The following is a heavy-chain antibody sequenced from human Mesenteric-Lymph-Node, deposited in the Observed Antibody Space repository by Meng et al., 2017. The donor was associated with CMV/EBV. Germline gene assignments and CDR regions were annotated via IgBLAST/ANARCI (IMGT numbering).Heavy chain of an antibody. CDR1: GFTFSSYS. CDR2: ISSSSSTI. V-gene: IGHV3-48*04. D-gene: IGHD4-23*01. J-gene: IGHJ4*02. Sequence: GGSLRLSCAASGFTFSSYSMNWVRQAPGKGLEWVSYISSSSSTIYYADSVKGRFTISRDNAKNSLYLQMNSLRAEDTAVYYCARDPSNDYGGNSLGYWGQGTLVTVSS. CDR3: ARDPSNDYGGNSLGY.